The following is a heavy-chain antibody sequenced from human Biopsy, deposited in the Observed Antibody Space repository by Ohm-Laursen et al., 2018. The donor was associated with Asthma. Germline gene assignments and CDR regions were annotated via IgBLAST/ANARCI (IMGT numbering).Heavy chain of an antibody. V-gene: IGHV4-39*01. CDR2: ISYTGST. CDR1: GGSISSSSYY. D-gene: IGHD1-26*01. Sequence: SETLSLTWTVSGGSISSSSYYWGWIRQPPGKGLEWIATISYTGSTYYNPSLKSRVTISVDTSKNQFSLKLSSVTAADTAVYYCARHSGNYYAQLNYWGQGTLVTVSS. CDR3: ARHSGNYYAQLNY. J-gene: IGHJ4*02.